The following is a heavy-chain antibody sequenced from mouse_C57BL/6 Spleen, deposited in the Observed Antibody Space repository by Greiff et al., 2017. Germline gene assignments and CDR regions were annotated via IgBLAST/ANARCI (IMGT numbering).Heavy chain of an antibody. CDR3: TREGSTGYYFDY. D-gene: IGHD4-1*02. CDR2: IDPETGGT. V-gene: IGHV1-15*01. J-gene: IGHJ2*01. Sequence: QVQLKQSGAELVRPGASVTLSCKASGYTFTDYEMHWVKQTPVHGLEWIGAIDPETGGTAYNQKFKGKAILTADKSSSTAYMELRSLTSEDSAVYYCTREGSTGYYFDYWGQGTTLTVSS. CDR1: GYTFTDYE.